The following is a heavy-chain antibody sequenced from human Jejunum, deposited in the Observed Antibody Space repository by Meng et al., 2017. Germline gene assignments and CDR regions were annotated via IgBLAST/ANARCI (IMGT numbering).Heavy chain of an antibody. CDR3: AKLMPN. J-gene: IGHJ4*03. V-gene: IGHV3-23*01. CDR1: GFTFSSHS. Sequence: GGSLRLSCAASGFTFSSHSMSWVRQAPGKGLEWVSSISAGDGTAYYADSVKGRFTISRDNSKNTLYLQMNSLRAEDTAVYYCAKLMPNWGQGTVVTVSS. CDR2: ISAGDGTA. D-gene: IGHD2-2*01.